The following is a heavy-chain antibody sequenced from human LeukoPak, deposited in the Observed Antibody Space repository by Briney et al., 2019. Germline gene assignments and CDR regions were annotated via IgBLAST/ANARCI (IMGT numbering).Heavy chain of an antibody. V-gene: IGHV3-7*01. J-gene: IGHJ5*02. Sequence: GSLRLSCAASGFTFSSYWMSWVRQAPGKGLEWVANIKQDGSEKYYVDSVKGRFTISRDNAKNSLYLQMNSLRAEDTAVYYCARVARGYSYLNWFDPWGQGTLVTVSS. CDR3: ARVARGYSYLNWFDP. CDR1: GFTFSSYW. D-gene: IGHD5-18*01. CDR2: IKQDGSEK.